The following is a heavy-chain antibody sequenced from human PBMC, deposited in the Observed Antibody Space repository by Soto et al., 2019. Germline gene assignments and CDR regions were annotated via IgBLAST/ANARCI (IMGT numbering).Heavy chain of an antibody. J-gene: IGHJ4*02. CDR1: GFTFSSYA. CDR2: ISGSGGST. Sequence: GGSLRLSCAASGFTFSSYAMSWVRQAPGKGLEWVSAISGSGGSTYYADSVKARFTIARDNSKNTLYLQMNSLRAEDTAVYDCAKEPRDIWLRFDYWGQGTLVTVSS. D-gene: IGHD5-18*01. V-gene: IGHV3-23*01. CDR3: AKEPRDIWLRFDY.